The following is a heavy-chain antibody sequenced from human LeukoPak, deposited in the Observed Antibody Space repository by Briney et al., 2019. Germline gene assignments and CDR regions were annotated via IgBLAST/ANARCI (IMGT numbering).Heavy chain of an antibody. J-gene: IGHJ4*02. V-gene: IGHV4-34*01. CDR1: GGSFSGYY. CDR3: AISHQPLSIDY. CDR2: INHSGST. D-gene: IGHD2-2*01. Sequence: SETPSLTCAVYGGSFSGYYWSWIRQPPGKGLEWIGEINHSGSTNYNPSLKSRVTISVDTSKNQFSLKLSSVTAADTAVYYCAISHQPLSIDYWGQGTLVTVSS.